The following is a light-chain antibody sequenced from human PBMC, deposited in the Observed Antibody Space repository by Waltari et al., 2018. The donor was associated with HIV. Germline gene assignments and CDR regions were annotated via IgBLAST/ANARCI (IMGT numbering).Light chain of an antibody. CDR1: SRDVGGYNY. Sequence: QSALTQPASVSGSPGQSITISCTGTSRDVGGYNYVSWYQQHPGKAPKLIISEVSNRPSGVTNRFSGSKSGNTASLTISGLQVEDEADYYCSSYTSSSTLYVFGTGTKVTVL. V-gene: IGLV2-14*01. J-gene: IGLJ1*01. CDR3: SSYTSSSTLYV. CDR2: EVS.